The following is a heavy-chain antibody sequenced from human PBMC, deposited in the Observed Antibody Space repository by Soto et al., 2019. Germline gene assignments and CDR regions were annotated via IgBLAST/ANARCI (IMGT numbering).Heavy chain of an antibody. Sequence: QVPLVQSGAEVKKPGASVKVSCKASGYTFTSYGISWVRQAPGQGLEWMGWISAYNGNTNYAQKLQGRVTMTTDTSTSTAYMELRSLRSDDTAVYYCAREGGDIVVVPAAEYYYGMDVWGQGTTVTVSS. D-gene: IGHD2-2*01. CDR3: AREGGDIVVVPAAEYYYGMDV. CDR2: ISAYNGNT. CDR1: GYTFTSYG. J-gene: IGHJ6*02. V-gene: IGHV1-18*01.